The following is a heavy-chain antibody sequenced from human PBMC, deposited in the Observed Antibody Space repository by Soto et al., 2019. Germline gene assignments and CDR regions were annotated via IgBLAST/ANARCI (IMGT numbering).Heavy chain of an antibody. V-gene: IGHV1-69*01. J-gene: IGHJ6*02. CDR2: IIPIFGTA. D-gene: IGHD5-18*01. Sequence: QVQLVQSGAEVKKPGSSVKVSCKASGGTFSSYAISWVRQAPGQGLEWMGGIIPIFGTANYAQKFQGRVTITADESTSTAYMELSSLRAEDKAVYYCARVDTAMDIPEGVAAAGTPYYYYYGMDVWGQGTTVTVSS. CDR1: GGTFSSYA. CDR3: ARVDTAMDIPEGVAAAGTPYYYYYGMDV.